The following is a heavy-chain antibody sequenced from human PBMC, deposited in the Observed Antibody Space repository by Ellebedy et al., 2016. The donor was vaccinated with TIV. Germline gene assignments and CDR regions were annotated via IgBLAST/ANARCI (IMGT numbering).Heavy chain of an antibody. V-gene: IGHV3-48*02. Sequence: GESLKISXVVSGFTFSSYAMNWVRQAPGKGLEWVSYISSSSGTIYYADSVKGRFTISRDNAKNSLYLQMNSPRDDDTAVYYCARVYGEGRVAVAGRIDYWGQGTLVTVSS. CDR2: ISSSSGTI. CDR1: GFTFSSYA. J-gene: IGHJ4*02. CDR3: ARVYGEGRVAVAGRIDY. D-gene: IGHD6-19*01.